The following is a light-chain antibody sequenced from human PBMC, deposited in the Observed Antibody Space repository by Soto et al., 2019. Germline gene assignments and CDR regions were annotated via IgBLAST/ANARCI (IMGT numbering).Light chain of an antibody. Sequence: QSALTQPASVSGSPGQSITISCTGTSSDIGAYNYVSWYQQHPGKAPKLMIYAVNNRPSGVSDRFSGSKSGNTASLTIFGLQAEDEADYYCCSYTSSSTLVVFGGGTKVTVL. V-gene: IGLV2-14*01. J-gene: IGLJ2*01. CDR1: SSDIGAYNY. CDR3: CSYTSSSTLVV. CDR2: AVN.